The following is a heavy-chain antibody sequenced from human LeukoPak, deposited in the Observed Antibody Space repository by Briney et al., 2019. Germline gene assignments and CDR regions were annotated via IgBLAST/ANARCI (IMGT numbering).Heavy chain of an antibody. Sequence: GGSLRLSCAASGFTFSNYAMSWVRQAPGKGLEWVSAISGGGVSTYYADSVKGRFTISRDNSKNTLNLQMNSLRAEDTAVYYCARLISSSARGYFDYWGQGTLVTVSS. CDR2: ISGGGVST. J-gene: IGHJ4*02. V-gene: IGHV3-23*01. CDR1: GFTFSNYA. CDR3: ARLISSSARGYFDY. D-gene: IGHD6-6*01.